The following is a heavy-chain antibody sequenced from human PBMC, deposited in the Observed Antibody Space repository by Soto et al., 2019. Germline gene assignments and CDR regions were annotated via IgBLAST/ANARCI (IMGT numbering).Heavy chain of an antibody. D-gene: IGHD1-1*01. J-gene: IGHJ6*02. CDR3: AKDLHWYGMDV. CDR2: ISSNGGRT. Sequence: EVQLLESGGGLVQPGESLRLSCAASGFTFGNYFMNWVRQAPGKGLEWVSDISSNGGRTHYADSVRCRFTISRDNSRNTLYLQMSSLIAEDTALYYCAKDLHWYGMDVWGQGTTVTVSS. V-gene: IGHV3-23*01. CDR1: GFTFGNYF.